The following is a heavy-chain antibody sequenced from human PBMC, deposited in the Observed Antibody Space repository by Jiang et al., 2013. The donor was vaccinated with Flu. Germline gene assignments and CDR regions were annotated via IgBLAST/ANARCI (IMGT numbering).Heavy chain of an antibody. J-gene: IGHJ2*01. CDR2: IYSGDNT. V-gene: IGHV3-53*01. Sequence: VQLVESGGDLIQPGGSLRLSCAASGFIVSSNYMSWVRQAPGKGLEWVSVIYSGDNTYYADSVKGRFTISRDNSKNTLYLQMDNVRAEDTAVYYCAREXVDISGWYYWYFDLWGLAPWSLSPQ. D-gene: IGHD6-19*01. CDR1: GFIVSSNY. CDR3: AREXVDISGWYYWYFDL.